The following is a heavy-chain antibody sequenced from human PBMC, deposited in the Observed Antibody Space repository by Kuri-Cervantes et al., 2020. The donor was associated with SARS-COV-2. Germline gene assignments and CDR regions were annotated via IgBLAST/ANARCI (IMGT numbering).Heavy chain of an antibody. CDR3: ARAWELLSFDY. J-gene: IGHJ4*02. Sequence: ESLKISCTVSGGSISSYYWGWIRQPPGKGLEWIGSIYYSGSTYYNPSLKSRVTISVDTSKNQFSLKLSSVTAADTAVYYCARAWELLSFDYWGQGTLVTVSS. V-gene: IGHV4-39*01. CDR2: IYYSGST. CDR1: GGSISSYY. D-gene: IGHD1-26*01.